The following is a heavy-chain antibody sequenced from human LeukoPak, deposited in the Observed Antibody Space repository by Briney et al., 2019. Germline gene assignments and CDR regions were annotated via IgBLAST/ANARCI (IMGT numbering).Heavy chain of an antibody. CDR3: ARGPSGYHNT. V-gene: IGHV3-30*02. J-gene: IGHJ4*02. CDR1: GFSFRNFG. Sequence: GGSLRLSCVASGFSFRNFGMHWVRQDPGKGLEWVTFIRDDGSNIYYADSVKGRFTISRDNSKNTLYLQMNSLRADDTAVYYCARGPSGYHNTGGQGTLVTVSS. CDR2: IRDDGSNI. D-gene: IGHD5-12*01.